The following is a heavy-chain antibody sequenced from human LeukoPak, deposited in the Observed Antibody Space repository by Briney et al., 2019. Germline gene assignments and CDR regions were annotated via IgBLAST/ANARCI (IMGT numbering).Heavy chain of an antibody. CDR3: AKGHYYGSGSLDY. V-gene: IGHV3-23*01. J-gene: IGHJ4*02. CDR2: TSDRGDYT. CDR1: GFTFTSYS. D-gene: IGHD3-10*01. Sequence: GGSLRLSCAASGFTFTSYSMSWVRQAPGKGLEWVSGTSDRGDYTYYADSVKGRFTISRDNSKNTLYLQMNSLRAEDTAVYYCAKGHYYGSGSLDYWGQGTLVTVSS.